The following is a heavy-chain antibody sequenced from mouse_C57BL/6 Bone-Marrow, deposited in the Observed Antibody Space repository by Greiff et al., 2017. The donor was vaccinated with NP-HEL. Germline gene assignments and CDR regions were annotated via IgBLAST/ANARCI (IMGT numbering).Heavy chain of an antibody. J-gene: IGHJ2*01. V-gene: IGHV5-9-1*02. CDR3: TRDGYYLDY. CDR2: ISSGGDYI. CDR1: GFTFSSYA. Sequence: DVHLVESGEGLVKPGGSLKLSCAASGFTFSSYAMSWVRQTPEKRLEWVTYISSGGDYIYYADTVKGRFTISRDNARNTLYLQMSSLKSEDTAMYYCTRDGYYLDYWGQGTTLTVSS. D-gene: IGHD2-3*01.